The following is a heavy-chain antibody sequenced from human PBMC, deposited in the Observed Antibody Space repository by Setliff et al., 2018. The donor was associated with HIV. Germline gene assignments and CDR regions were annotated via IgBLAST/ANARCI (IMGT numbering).Heavy chain of an antibody. CDR1: GGSISSGGYS. CDR2: IYHSGST. D-gene: IGHD3-3*01. CDR3: ARVPFTTGFDY. J-gene: IGHJ4*02. Sequence: SETLSLTCAVSGGSISSGGYSWSWIRQSPGKGLEWIGSIYHSGSTHFNPSLKSRVTISVDTSKNQFSLKLSSVTAADTAVYYCARVPFTTGFDYWGQGTLVTVSS. V-gene: IGHV4-30-2*03.